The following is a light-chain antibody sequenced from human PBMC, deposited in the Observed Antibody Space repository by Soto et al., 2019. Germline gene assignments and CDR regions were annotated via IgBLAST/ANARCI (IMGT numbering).Light chain of an antibody. J-gene: IGLJ3*02. CDR2: DVN. CDR1: SSDVGGYNY. Sequence: QSALTQPRSVSGSPGQSVTISCTGTSSDVGGYNYVSWYQQHPGKAPKLILYDVNKRPSGVPERFSGSKSGNTASLTISGRQAEDEADYYCCSYAGSTTWVFGGGTTLTVL. V-gene: IGLV2-11*01. CDR3: CSYAGSTTWV.